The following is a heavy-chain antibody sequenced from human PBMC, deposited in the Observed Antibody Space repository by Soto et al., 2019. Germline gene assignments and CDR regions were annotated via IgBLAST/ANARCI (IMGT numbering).Heavy chain of an antibody. CDR3: ATLLSHPTYYYGSGSYGWFDP. J-gene: IGHJ5*02. Sequence: ASVKVSCKVSGYTLTELSMHWVRQAPGKGLEWMGGFDPEDGETIYAQKFQGRVTMTEDTSTDTAYMELSSLRSEDTAVYYCATLLSHPTYYYGSGSYGWFDPWGQGTLVTVSS. V-gene: IGHV1-24*01. D-gene: IGHD3-10*01. CDR1: GYTLTELS. CDR2: FDPEDGET.